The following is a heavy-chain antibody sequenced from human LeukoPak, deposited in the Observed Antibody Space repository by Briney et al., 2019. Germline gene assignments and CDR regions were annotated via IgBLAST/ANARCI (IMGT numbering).Heavy chain of an antibody. CDR2: FSGAGSST. CDR1: GFTFSSYA. J-gene: IGHJ4*02. CDR3: ATHHDYSNSNYFDF. V-gene: IGHV3-23*01. D-gene: IGHD4-11*01. Sequence: PGGSLRLSCAASGFTFSSYAMSWVRQAPGKGLEWVSAFSGAGSSTNYADSVKGRFTISRDNSKNTLYLQMNSLRVEGTAVYYCATHHDYSNSNYFDFWGPGTLVTVSS.